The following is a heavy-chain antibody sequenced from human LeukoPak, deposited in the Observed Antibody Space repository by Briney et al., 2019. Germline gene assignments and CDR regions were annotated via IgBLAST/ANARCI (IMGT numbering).Heavy chain of an antibody. J-gene: IGHJ5*02. CDR2: ISAYNGNT. Sequence: EASVKVSCKASGYTFTSYGISWVRQAPGQGLEWMGWISAYNGNTNYAQKLQGRVTMTTDTSTSTAYMELRSLRSDDTAVYYCARRFCSSTSCYEFDPWGQGTLVTVSS. CDR3: ARRFCSSTSCYEFDP. V-gene: IGHV1-18*01. CDR1: GYTFTSYG. D-gene: IGHD2-2*01.